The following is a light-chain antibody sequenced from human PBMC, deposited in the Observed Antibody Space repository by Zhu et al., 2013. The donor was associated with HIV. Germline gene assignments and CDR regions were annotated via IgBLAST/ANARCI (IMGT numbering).Light chain of an antibody. Sequence: DIQMTQSPSSVSASVGDRVTITCRASQGISSWLAWYQQTPGKAPKLLIYAASSLPSGVPSRFSGSGSGTEFALTVYGLQPEDSATYYCQQTKSYPFNFGPGTKVDVK. J-gene: IGKJ3*01. V-gene: IGKV1-12*01. CDR2: AAS. CDR1: QGISSW. CDR3: QQTKSYPFN.